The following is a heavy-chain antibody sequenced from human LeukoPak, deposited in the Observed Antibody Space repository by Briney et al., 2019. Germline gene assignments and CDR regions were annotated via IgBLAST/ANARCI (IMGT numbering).Heavy chain of an antibody. V-gene: IGHV3-48*03. J-gene: IGHJ4*02. CDR1: GFTFSSYE. D-gene: IGHD5-18*01. Sequence: PGGSLRLSCAASGFTFSSYEMNWVRQAPGKGLEWVSYISSSGSTIYYADSVKGRFTISRDNAKNSLYLQMNSLRAEDTAVYYCARDLRIQLWFGRGYFDYWGQGTLVTVSS. CDR2: ISSSGSTI. CDR3: ARDLRIQLWFGRGYFDY.